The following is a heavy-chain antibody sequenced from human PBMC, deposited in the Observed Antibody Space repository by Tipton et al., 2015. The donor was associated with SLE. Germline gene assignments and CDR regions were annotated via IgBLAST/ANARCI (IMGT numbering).Heavy chain of an antibody. CDR2: IYNPGST. J-gene: IGHJ4*02. CDR3: ARGLGTTNFDS. CDR1: GDSINNDYS. D-gene: IGHD1-7*01. V-gene: IGHV4-38-2*02. Sequence: TLSLTCSVSGDSINNDYSWGWLRQPPGKGLEWIGTIYNPGSTYYNPSLKSRATISVDTSKNQFSLNLSSMSAADTAVDYCARGLGTTNFDSWGQGILVTVSS.